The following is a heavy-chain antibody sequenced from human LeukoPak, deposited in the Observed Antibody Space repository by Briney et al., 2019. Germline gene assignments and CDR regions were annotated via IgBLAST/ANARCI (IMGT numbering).Heavy chain of an antibody. Sequence: SQTLSLTCAISGDSVSSNSAAWNWIRQSPSRGLEWLGRTYYRSQWYNEYEPSVRSRIIITTDTSANHLSLRLNSVTPEDTPAYCCSREVGGFDHWGQGTLVTVSS. CDR2: TYYRSQWYN. J-gene: IGHJ4*02. CDR3: SREVGGFDH. D-gene: IGHD3-16*01. CDR1: GDSVSSNSAA. V-gene: IGHV6-1*01.